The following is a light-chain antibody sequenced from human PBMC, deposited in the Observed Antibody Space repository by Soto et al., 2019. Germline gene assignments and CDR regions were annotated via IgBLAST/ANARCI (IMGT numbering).Light chain of an antibody. Sequence: EIGLTQSPGTLSLSPGDRATLSCRASQSVSSSYLAWYQQKPGQAPRLLIYGASSRATGIPDRFSGSGSGTDFTLTISRLEPEDFAVYYCQQYGSSHLWTFGQGTNVEIK. J-gene: IGKJ1*01. CDR1: QSVSSSY. CDR2: GAS. V-gene: IGKV3-20*01. CDR3: QQYGSSHLWT.